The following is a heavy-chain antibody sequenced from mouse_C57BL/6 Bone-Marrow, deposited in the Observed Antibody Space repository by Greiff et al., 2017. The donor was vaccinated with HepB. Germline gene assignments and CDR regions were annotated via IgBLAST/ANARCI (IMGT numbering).Heavy chain of an antibody. Sequence: QVQLQQPGAELVMPGASVKLSCKASGYTFTSYWMHWVKQRPGQGLEWIGEIDPSDSYTNYNQKFKGKSTLTVDKSSSTAYMQLSSLTSEDSAVYFCARSRYYWGQGTTLTVSS. CDR3: ARSRYY. V-gene: IGHV1-69*01. J-gene: IGHJ2*01. CDR2: IDPSDSYT. CDR1: GYTFTSYW.